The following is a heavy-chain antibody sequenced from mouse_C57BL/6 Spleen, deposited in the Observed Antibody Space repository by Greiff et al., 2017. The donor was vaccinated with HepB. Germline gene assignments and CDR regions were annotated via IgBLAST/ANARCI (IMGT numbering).Heavy chain of an antibody. CDR3: ARRWKDWYFDV. Sequence: EVHLVESGGGLVKPGGSLKLSCAASGFTFSSYAMSWVRQTPEKRLEWVATISDGGSYTYYPDNVKGRFTISRDNAKNNLYLQMSHLKSEDTAMYYCARRWKDWYFDVWGTGTTVTVSS. CDR2: ISDGGSYT. CDR1: GFTFSSYA. V-gene: IGHV5-4*03. J-gene: IGHJ1*03.